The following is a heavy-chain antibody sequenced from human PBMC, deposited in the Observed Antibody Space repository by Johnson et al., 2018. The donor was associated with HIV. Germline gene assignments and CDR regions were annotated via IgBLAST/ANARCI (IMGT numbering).Heavy chain of an antibody. D-gene: IGHD1-26*01. Sequence: VQLVESGGGVVRPGGSLRLSCAASGFTFSSYWMSWVRQAPGKGLEWVANIKHDGSENYYVDSVKGRFPISRDNSKNTLYLQMNSLRAEDTAVYYCAREGIVGATGDAFDIWGQGTMVTVSS. J-gene: IGHJ3*02. CDR1: GFTFSSYW. CDR3: AREGIVGATGDAFDI. CDR2: IKHDGSEN. V-gene: IGHV3-7*01.